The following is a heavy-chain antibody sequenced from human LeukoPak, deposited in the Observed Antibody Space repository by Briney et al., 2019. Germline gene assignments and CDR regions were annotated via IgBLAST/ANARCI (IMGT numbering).Heavy chain of an antibody. V-gene: IGHV3-30*04. CDR3: ARAFTPGIRKALWIGDSL. CDR2: VSAHGLDK. D-gene: IGHD3-10*01. Sequence: GGSLRLSCAASRFTFSSYAMHWVRQAPGKGLEWLAVVSAHGLDKFYASSVRGRFTISKDTSKNTLSLQMNSLRSDDSGVYYCARAFTPGIRKALWIGDSLWDQGTLVTVSS. J-gene: IGHJ4*02. CDR1: RFTFSSYA.